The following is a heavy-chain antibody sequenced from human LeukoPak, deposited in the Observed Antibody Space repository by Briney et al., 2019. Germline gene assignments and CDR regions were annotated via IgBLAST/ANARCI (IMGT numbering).Heavy chain of an antibody. Sequence: PSETLSLTCAVYGGSFSGYYWSWIRQPPGKGLEWIGEINHSGSTNYNPSLKSRVTISVDTSKNQFSLKLSSVTAADTAVYYCARESLTWLQSRTSWFDPWGQGTLVTVSS. CDR3: ARESLTWLQSRTSWFDP. V-gene: IGHV4-34*01. J-gene: IGHJ5*02. CDR2: INHSGST. D-gene: IGHD5-24*01. CDR1: GGSFSGYY.